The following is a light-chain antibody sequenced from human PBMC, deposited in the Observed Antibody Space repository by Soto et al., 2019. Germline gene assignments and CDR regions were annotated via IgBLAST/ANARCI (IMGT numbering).Light chain of an antibody. CDR1: SSDVGGYNY. CDR2: EVS. Sequence: QSALTQPASVSGSPGQSITISCTGTSSDVGGYNYVSWYQQYPGKAPKLMIYEVSNRPSGVSNRFSGSKSGNTASLTISGLQAEDEADYYCSSYTSSRDVFGTGTKVTVL. CDR3: SSYTSSRDV. V-gene: IGLV2-14*01. J-gene: IGLJ1*01.